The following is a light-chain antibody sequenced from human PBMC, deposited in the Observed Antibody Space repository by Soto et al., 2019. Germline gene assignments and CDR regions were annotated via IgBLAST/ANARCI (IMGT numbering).Light chain of an antibody. CDR1: ESISTK. CDR2: DAS. CDR3: QQYSNWPPIT. J-gene: IGKJ5*01. Sequence: EMTQSPATLSVSPGERVTLSCRASESISTKLAWHQQKPGQAPKLLIYDASTRATGIPARFSGSGSGTDFTLTIGSLQSEDFAIYYCQQYSNWPPITFGRGTRLEIK. V-gene: IGKV3-15*01.